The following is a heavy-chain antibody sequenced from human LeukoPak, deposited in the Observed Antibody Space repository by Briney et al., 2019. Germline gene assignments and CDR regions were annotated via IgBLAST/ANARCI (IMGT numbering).Heavy chain of an antibody. CDR2: ISGSGGST. V-gene: IGHV3-23*01. Sequence: GGSLRLSCAVSGISLSNYGMSWVRQAPGKGLEWVAGISGSGGSTNYADSVKGRFTISRDNPKNTLYLQMNGLRAEDTAVYFCAKRGVVIRVILVGFHKEAYYFDSWGQGALVTVSS. CDR3: AKRGVVIRVILVGFHKEAYYFDS. CDR1: GISLSNYG. D-gene: IGHD3-22*01. J-gene: IGHJ4*02.